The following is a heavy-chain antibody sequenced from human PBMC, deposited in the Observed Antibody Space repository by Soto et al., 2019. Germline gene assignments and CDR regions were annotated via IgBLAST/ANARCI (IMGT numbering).Heavy chain of an antibody. J-gene: IGHJ5*02. CDR1: GYTFTSYA. CDR3: ARSVVAATNWFDP. D-gene: IGHD2-15*01. V-gene: IGHV1-3*01. Sequence: ASVKVSCKASGYTFTSYAMHWVRQAPGQRLEWMGWINAGNGNTKYAQKLQGRVTMTTDTSTSTAYMELRSLRSDDTAVYYCARSVVAATNWFDPWGQGTLVTVSS. CDR2: INAGNGNT.